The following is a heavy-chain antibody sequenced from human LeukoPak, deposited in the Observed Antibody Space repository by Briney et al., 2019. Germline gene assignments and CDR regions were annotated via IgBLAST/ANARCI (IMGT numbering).Heavy chain of an antibody. Sequence: KTSETLSLTRTVSGGSISSYYWSWIRQPPGKGLEWIGYIYYSGSTNYNPSLKSRVTISVDTSKNQFSLKLSSVTAADTAVYYCARGAARDAFDIWGQGTMVTVSS. J-gene: IGHJ3*02. D-gene: IGHD6-6*01. V-gene: IGHV4-59*01. CDR3: ARGAARDAFDI. CDR2: IYYSGST. CDR1: GGSISSYY.